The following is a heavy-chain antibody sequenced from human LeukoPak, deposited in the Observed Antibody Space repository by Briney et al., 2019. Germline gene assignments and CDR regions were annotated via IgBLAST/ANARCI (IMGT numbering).Heavy chain of an antibody. V-gene: IGHV3-48*01. CDR3: ARDPEWGALDY. Sequence: GGSLRLSCAASGFTFSSYSMNWVRQAPGKGLEWVSYISSSSSTIYYADSVKGRFTISRDNAKNSLYLQMNSLRAEDTAVYYCARDPEWGALDYWGLGTLVTVSS. D-gene: IGHD3-16*01. CDR2: ISSSSSTI. J-gene: IGHJ4*02. CDR1: GFTFSSYS.